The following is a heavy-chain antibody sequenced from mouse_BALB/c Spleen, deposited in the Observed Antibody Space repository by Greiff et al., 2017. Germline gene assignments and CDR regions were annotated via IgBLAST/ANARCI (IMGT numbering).Heavy chain of an antibody. V-gene: IGHV2-2*02. CDR2: IWSGGST. CDR1: GFSLTSYG. J-gene: IGHJ4*01. D-gene: IGHD2-14*01. Sequence: VQRVESGPGLVQPSQSLSITCTVSGFSLTSYGVHWVRQSPGKGLEWLGVIWSGGSTDYNAAFISRLSISKDNSKSQVFFKMNSLQANDTAIYYCARKGYDPDYYAMDYWGQGTSVTVSS. CDR3: ARKGYDPDYYAMDY.